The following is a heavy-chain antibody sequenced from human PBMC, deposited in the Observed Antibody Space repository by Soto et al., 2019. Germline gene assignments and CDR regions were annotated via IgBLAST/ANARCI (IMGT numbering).Heavy chain of an antibody. J-gene: IGHJ5*02. CDR3: ARDHYGPGWFDP. CDR2: ISSSSSYT. Sequence: QVQLVESGGGLVKPGGSLRLSCAASGFTFSDYYMSWIRQAPGKGLEWVSYISSSSSYTNYADSVKGRFTISRDNAKNALYLQMNSLRAEDTAVYYCARDHYGPGWFDPWGQGTLVTVSS. V-gene: IGHV3-11*05. D-gene: IGHD3-10*01. CDR1: GFTFSDYY.